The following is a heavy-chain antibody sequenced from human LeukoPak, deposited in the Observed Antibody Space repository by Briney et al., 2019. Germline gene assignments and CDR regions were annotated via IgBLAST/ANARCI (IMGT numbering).Heavy chain of an antibody. J-gene: IGHJ1*01. CDR1: EFTFSNAW. Sequence: PGGSLRLSCAASEFTFSNAWMSWVRQAPGKGLVWVSRINSDGSSTSYADSVKGRFTISRDNAKNTLYLQMNSLRAEDTAVYYCARGTELRYFDWLSQHWGQGTLVTVSS. CDR2: INSDGSST. CDR3: ARGTELRYFDWLSQH. V-gene: IGHV3-74*01. D-gene: IGHD3-9*01.